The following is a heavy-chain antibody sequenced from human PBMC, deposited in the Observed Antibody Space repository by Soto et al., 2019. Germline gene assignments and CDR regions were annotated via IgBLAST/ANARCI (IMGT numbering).Heavy chain of an antibody. CDR1: GGSISSNY. J-gene: IGHJ4*02. CDR3: ARYRREAVAGYTLDN. D-gene: IGHD6-13*01. V-gene: IGHV4-4*08. CDR2: VYNSRST. Sequence: SETLSLTYTVYGGSISSNYWTWIQQPPGKRLQWIGYVYNSRSTNYNPSLKSRVTISEDTSKSQFSLKVNSMTAADTADNYCARYRREAVAGYTLDNWGQGILVTVSS.